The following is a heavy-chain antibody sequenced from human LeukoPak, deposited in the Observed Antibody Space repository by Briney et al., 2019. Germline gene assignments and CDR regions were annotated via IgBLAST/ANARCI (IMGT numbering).Heavy chain of an antibody. J-gene: IGHJ5*02. D-gene: IGHD6-13*01. CDR2: IYYSGST. V-gene: IGHV4-39*01. Sequence: PSETLSLTCTVSGGSISSSSYYWGWIRQPPGKGLEWIGSIYYSGSTYYNPYLKSRVTISVDTSKNQFSLKLSSVTAADTAVYYCASPMGAAAGPSNWFDPWGQGTLVTVSS. CDR1: GGSISSSSYY. CDR3: ASPMGAAAGPSNWFDP.